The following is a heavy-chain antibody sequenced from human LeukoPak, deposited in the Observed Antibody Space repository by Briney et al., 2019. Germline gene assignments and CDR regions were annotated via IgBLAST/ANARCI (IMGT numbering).Heavy chain of an antibody. CDR2: IYYSGST. J-gene: IGHJ4*02. CDR3: ARHSPENYYYDSSGRFDY. V-gene: IGHV4-61*05. CDR1: GGSISSSSYY. D-gene: IGHD3-22*01. Sequence: NPSETLSLTCTVSGGSISSSSYYWSWIRQPPGKGLEWIGYIYYSGSTNYNPSLKSRVTISVDTSKNQFSLKLSSVTAADTAVYYCARHSPENYYYDSSGRFDYWGQGTLVTVSS.